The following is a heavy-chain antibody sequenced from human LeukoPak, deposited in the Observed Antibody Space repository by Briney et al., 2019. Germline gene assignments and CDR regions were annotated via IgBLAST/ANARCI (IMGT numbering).Heavy chain of an antibody. CDR3: ARDASRGVGGISDY. J-gene: IGHJ4*02. D-gene: IGHD2-15*01. Sequence: ASVKVSCKASGYTFTGYYMHWVRQAPGQGLEWMGWINPNSGGTNYAQKFQGRVTMTRDTSISTAYMELSRLRSDDTAVYYCARDASRGVGGISDYWGQGTLVTVSS. CDR1: GYTFTGYY. CDR2: INPNSGGT. V-gene: IGHV1-2*02.